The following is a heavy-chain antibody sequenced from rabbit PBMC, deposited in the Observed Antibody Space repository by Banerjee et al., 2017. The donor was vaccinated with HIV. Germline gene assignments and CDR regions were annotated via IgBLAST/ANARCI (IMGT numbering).Heavy chain of an antibody. V-gene: IGHV1S40*01. Sequence: QQLEESGGGLVTPGRTLTLTCTASGFSFSAGYDMCWVRQAPGKGLEWIACIYAGSSGSTYYASWAKGRFTISKTSSTTVTLQMTSLTAADTATYFCARDGGGGGYAPYLWGPGTLVTVS. CDR2: IYAGSSGST. J-gene: IGHJ4*01. CDR3: ARDGGGGGYAPYL. D-gene: IGHD6-1*01. CDR1: GFSFSAGYD.